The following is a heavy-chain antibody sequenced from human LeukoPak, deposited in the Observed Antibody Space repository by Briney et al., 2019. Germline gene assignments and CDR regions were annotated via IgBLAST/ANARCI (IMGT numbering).Heavy chain of an antibody. CDR3: ARIYCSGGRCPFYYYGMDV. D-gene: IGHD2-15*01. J-gene: IGHJ6*02. CDR1: GGSFSGYY. V-gene: IGHV4-34*01. CDR2: INHSGST. Sequence: SETLSLTCVVYGGSFSGYYWSWIRQPPGKGLECIGEINHSGSTNYNPSLKSRVTISVDTSKKQFSLKLSSVTAADTAVYYCARIYCSGGRCPFYYYGMDVWGQGTTVTVSS.